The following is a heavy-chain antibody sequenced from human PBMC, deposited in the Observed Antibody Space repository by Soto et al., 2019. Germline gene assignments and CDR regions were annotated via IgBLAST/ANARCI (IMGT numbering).Heavy chain of an antibody. J-gene: IGHJ6*03. CDR2: MNPNSGNT. CDR1: GYTFTSYD. V-gene: IGHV1-8*01. CDR3: ARGINAGAWSGYYMTYYYYYMDV. D-gene: IGHD3-3*01. Sequence: ASVKVSCKASGYTFTSYDINWVRQATGQGLEWMGWMNPNSGNTGYAQKFQGRVTMTRNTSISTAYMELSSLRSEDTAVYYCARGINAGAWSGYYMTYYYYYMDVWGKGTTVTVS.